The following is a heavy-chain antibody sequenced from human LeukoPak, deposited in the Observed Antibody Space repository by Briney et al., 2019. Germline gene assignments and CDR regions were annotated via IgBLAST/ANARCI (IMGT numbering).Heavy chain of an antibody. J-gene: IGHJ5*02. D-gene: IGHD4-11*01. CDR1: GGTFSSYA. CDR2: IIPIFGTA. CDR3: ARDERSADTRDYSKTHWFDP. V-gene: IGHV1-69*13. Sequence: ASVKVSCKASGGTFSSYAISWVRQAPGQGLEWMGGIIPIFGTANYAQKFQGRVTITADESTSTAYMELSSLRSEDTAVYYCARDERSADTRDYSKTHWFDPWGQGTLVTVSS.